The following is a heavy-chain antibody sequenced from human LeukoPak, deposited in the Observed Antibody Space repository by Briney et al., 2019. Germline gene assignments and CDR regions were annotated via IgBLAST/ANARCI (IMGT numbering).Heavy chain of an antibody. CDR3: AKEKETTAPYNWFDP. CDR2: ISGSGGNT. Sequence: PGGSLRLSCAAPGFTFNGYAMSWVRQAPGKGLEWVSTISGSGGNTYYADSVKGRFTISRANSKNTLSLQMNSLRAEDTAIYYCAKEKETTAPYNWFDPWGQGTLVTVSS. D-gene: IGHD4-11*01. J-gene: IGHJ5*02. CDR1: GFTFNGYA. V-gene: IGHV3-23*01.